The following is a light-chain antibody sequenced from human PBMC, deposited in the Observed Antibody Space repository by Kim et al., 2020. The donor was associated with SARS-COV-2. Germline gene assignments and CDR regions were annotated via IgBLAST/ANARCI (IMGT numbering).Light chain of an antibody. CDR3: SSYTSSSTRV. Sequence: GQSTTISCTGTSSDVGGYNYVSWYQQHPGKAPKLMFYDVSNRPSGVSNRFSGSKSGNTASLTISGLQAEDEADYYCSSYTSSSTRVFGGGTQLTVL. J-gene: IGLJ2*01. V-gene: IGLV2-14*03. CDR1: SSDVGGYNY. CDR2: DVS.